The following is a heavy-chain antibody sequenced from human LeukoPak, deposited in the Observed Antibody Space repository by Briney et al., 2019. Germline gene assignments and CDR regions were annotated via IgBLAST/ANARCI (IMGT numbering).Heavy chain of an antibody. CDR2: IYSGGST. CDR1: GFTVSSNY. CDR3: AKDSYDYVWGSYRSFDY. V-gene: IGHV3-66*02. J-gene: IGHJ4*02. Sequence: GGSLRLSCAASGFTVSSNYMSWVRQAPGKGLEWASVIYSGGSTYYADSVKGRFTISRDNSKNTLYLQMNSLRAEDTAVYYCAKDSYDYVWGSYRSFDYWGQGTLVTVSS. D-gene: IGHD3-16*02.